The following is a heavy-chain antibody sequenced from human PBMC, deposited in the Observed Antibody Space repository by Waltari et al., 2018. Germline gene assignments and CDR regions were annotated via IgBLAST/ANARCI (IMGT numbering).Heavy chain of an antibody. CDR1: GASISNYF. Sequence: QVQVQESGQGLVKPSETLSLTCTVSGASISNYFWSWIRQPAGKGLEWIGRVYTSGSTNYNPSLKSRVTMSIDTSKNQFSLKLSSVTAADTAVYYCVRDGGAIFDYWGQGTLVTVSS. D-gene: IGHD3-10*01. V-gene: IGHV4-4*07. J-gene: IGHJ4*02. CDR2: VYTSGST. CDR3: VRDGGAIFDY.